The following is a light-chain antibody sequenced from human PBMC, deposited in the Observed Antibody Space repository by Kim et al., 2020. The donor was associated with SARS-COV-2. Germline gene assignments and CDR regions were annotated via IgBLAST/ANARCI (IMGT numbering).Light chain of an antibody. CDR1: SSNSGAGYE. CDR2: GNI. Sequence: RVTISCTGSSSNSGAGYEVHWYQQLPTTAPKLLIYGNINRPSGVPDRFSGSKSGTSASLAITGLQAEDEADYYCQSYDSSLSGWVFGGGTQLTVL. J-gene: IGLJ3*02. CDR3: QSYDSSLSGWV. V-gene: IGLV1-40*01.